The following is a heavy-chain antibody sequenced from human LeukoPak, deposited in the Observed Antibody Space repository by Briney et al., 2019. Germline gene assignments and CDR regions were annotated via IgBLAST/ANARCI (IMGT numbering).Heavy chain of an antibody. CDR1: GGSFSGYY. V-gene: IGHV4-34*01. Sequence: SSETLSLTCAVYGGSFSGYYWSWIRQPPGKGLEWVGEINHSGGTNYNPSLKSRVTISVDTSKNQFSLKLSSVTAADTAVYYCARDNYYGSGSYYNPYYYYYGMDVWGQGTTVTVSS. D-gene: IGHD3-10*01. CDR2: INHSGGT. CDR3: ARDNYYGSGSYYNPYYYYYGMDV. J-gene: IGHJ6*02.